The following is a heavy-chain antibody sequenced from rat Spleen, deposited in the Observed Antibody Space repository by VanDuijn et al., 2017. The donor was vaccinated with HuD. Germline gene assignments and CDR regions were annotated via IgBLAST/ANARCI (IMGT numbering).Heavy chain of an antibody. CDR1: GFTFSNYG. CDR2: IIYDGSNT. D-gene: IGHD1-12*02. V-gene: IGHV5-19*01. CDR3: TTDTFYDGTYYPGGFDY. Sequence: EVQLVESGGGLVQPGRSLKLSCAASGFTFSNYGMHWIRQAPTKGLEWVAAIIYDGSNTYYPDSVKGRFTISRDNAKSTLYLQLDSLRAEDTATYYCTTDTFYDGTYYPGGFDYWGQGVMVTVSS. J-gene: IGHJ2*01.